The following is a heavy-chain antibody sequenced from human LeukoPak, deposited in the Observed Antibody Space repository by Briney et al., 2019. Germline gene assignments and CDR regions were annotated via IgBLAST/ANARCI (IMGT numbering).Heavy chain of an antibody. J-gene: IGHJ3*02. V-gene: IGHV4-61*01. Sequence: SETLSLTCAVSGGSVSSANYYWSWVRQPPGKGLEWIGYIYYSGSTNYNPSLKSRVTISVDTSKNQFSLKLSSVTAADTAVYYCATEALGYYYDSSGPDPLDAFDIWGQGTMVTVSS. CDR3: ATEALGYYYDSSGPDPLDAFDI. D-gene: IGHD3-22*01. CDR1: GGSVSSANYY. CDR2: IYYSGST.